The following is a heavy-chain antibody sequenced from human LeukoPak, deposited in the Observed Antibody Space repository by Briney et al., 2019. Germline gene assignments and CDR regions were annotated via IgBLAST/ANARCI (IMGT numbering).Heavy chain of an antibody. V-gene: IGHV4-4*09. CDR3: ARLAPTVTIDYYYMDV. J-gene: IGHJ6*03. D-gene: IGHD4-17*01. CDR2: IYTSGST. Sequence: SETLSLTRTVSGGSISSYYWSWIRQPPGKGLEWIGYIYTSGSTNYNPSLKSRVTISVDTSKNQFSLKLSSVTAADTAVYYCARLAPTVTIDYYYMDVWGKGTTVTVSS. CDR1: GGSISSYY.